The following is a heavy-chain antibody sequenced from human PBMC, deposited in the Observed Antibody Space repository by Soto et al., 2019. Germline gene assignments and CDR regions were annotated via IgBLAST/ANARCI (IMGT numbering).Heavy chain of an antibody. D-gene: IGHD6-13*01. CDR3: ARPPIAAAGSTPAEYFQH. Sequence: EVQLVQSGAEVKKPGESLKISCKGSGYSFTSYWIGWVRQMPGKGLEWMGIIYPGDSDTRYSPSFQGQVTISADKSISTAYLQWSSLKASDTAMYYCARPPIAAAGSTPAEYFQHWGQGTLVTVSS. J-gene: IGHJ1*01. V-gene: IGHV5-51*03. CDR2: IYPGDSDT. CDR1: GYSFTSYW.